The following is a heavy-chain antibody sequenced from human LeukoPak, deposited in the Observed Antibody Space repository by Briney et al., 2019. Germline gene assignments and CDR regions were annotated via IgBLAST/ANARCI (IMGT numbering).Heavy chain of an antibody. D-gene: IGHD3-22*01. Sequence: GGSLRLSCAVSGFAVSTNHMTWVRQAPGKGLEWVSAINDVDTPYYADTVRGRFTISRDSAKDTLYLQMKSLGAEDTAVYYCARDMIHSSGAFDSWGQGTLVTVSS. J-gene: IGHJ4*02. V-gene: IGHV3-53*01. CDR1: GFAVSTNH. CDR2: INDVDTP. CDR3: ARDMIHSSGAFDS.